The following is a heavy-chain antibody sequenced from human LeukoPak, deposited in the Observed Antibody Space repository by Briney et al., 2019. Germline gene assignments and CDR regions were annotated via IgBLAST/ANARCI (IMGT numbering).Heavy chain of an antibody. V-gene: IGHV3-23*01. J-gene: IGHJ4*02. Sequence: PGGSLRLSCAASGFTFSSYAMSWVRQAPVKGLEWVSAISGSGGSTYYADSVKGRFTISRDNSKNTLYLQMNSLRAEDTAVYYCAKHEYDFWTGYPYYFDYWGQGTLVTVSS. CDR1: GFTFSSYA. CDR2: ISGSGGST. D-gene: IGHD3-3*01. CDR3: AKHEYDFWTGYPYYFDY.